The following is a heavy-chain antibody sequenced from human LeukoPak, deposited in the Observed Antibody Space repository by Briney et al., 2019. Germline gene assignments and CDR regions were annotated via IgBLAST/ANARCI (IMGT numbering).Heavy chain of an antibody. CDR1: NGSITPYY. D-gene: IGHD4-11*01. V-gene: IGHV4-4*09. Sequence: PSETLSLTCSVSNGSITPYYWSWIRQPPGKGLEWIGNIHTSGVINSNPSLKNRLTISIDTSKNQFSLKLSSVTAADTAVYYCARLTGKSYYYYYYMDVWGKGTTVTVSS. J-gene: IGHJ6*03. CDR3: ARLTGKSYYYYYYMDV. CDR2: IHTSGVI.